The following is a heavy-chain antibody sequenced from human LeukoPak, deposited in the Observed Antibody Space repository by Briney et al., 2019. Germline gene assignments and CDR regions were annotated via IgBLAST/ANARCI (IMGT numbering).Heavy chain of an antibody. D-gene: IGHD2-2*01. Sequence: SETLSLACTVSGGSISTYYWSWIRQPPGKGLVRIGYIYYDGSTIYNRSLKSRVTISVDTSKNQFSLKLSSVTAADTAVYYCARGPDIVVVPAAPSRDYWGQGTLVTVSS. V-gene: IGHV4-59*12. CDR3: ARGPDIVVVPAAPSRDY. CDR2: IYYDGST. J-gene: IGHJ4*02. CDR1: GGSISTYY.